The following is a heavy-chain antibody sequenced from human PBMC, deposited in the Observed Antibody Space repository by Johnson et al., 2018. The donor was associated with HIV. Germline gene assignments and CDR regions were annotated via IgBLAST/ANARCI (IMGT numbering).Heavy chain of an antibody. J-gene: IGHJ3*02. CDR3: ARRSGYAFDI. CDR2: ISYDGSEK. D-gene: IGHD5-24*01. CDR1: GFTFSNYA. V-gene: IGHV3-30*04. Sequence: QVQLVESGGGLVQPGRSLRLSCAASGFTFSNYAMHWVRQAPGKGLEWVAVISYDGSEKYFADSVKGRFTISRDSSKNTLYLQMNSLRAEDTAVYYCARRSGYAFDIWGQGTMVTVSS.